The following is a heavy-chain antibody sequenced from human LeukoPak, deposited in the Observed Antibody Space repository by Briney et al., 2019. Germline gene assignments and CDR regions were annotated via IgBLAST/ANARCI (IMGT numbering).Heavy chain of an antibody. D-gene: IGHD4-23*01. CDR3: ARVTDYGGNSFLPGAFDI. CDR1: GFTFSDYA. V-gene: IGHV3-23*01. CDR2: INGGGGST. J-gene: IGHJ3*02. Sequence: GGSLRLSCAASGFTFSDYAMTWVRQALGKGLEWVSAINGGGGSTYYADSVKGRFTISRGNSKSTLYLEMNNLTAEDTAIYYCARVTDYGGNSFLPGAFDIWGQGTVVTVSS.